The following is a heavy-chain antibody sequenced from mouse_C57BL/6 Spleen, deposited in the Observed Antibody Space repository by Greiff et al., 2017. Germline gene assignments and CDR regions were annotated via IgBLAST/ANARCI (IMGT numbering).Heavy chain of an antibody. D-gene: IGHD2-3*01. J-gene: IGHJ4*01. CDR3: ARKGGWMDY. CDR2: IYPGDGDT. Sequence: LQESGPELVKPGASVKISCKASGYAFSSSWMNWVKQRPGKVLEWIGRIYPGDGDTNYNGKFKGKATLTADKSSSTAYMQLSSLTSEDSAVYFCARKGGWMDYWGQGTSVTVSS. V-gene: IGHV1-82*01. CDR1: GYAFSSSW.